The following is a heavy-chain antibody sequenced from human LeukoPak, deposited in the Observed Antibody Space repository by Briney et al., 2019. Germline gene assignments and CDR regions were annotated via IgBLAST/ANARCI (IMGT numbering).Heavy chain of an antibody. J-gene: IGHJ4*02. Sequence: PGGSLRLSCAASGFTFSSYGMHWVRQAPGKGLEWVAVISYDGSNKYYADSVKGRFTISRDNSKNTLYLQMNSLRAEDTAVYYCAKGFWSGYALFDYWGQGTLVTVSS. CDR2: ISYDGSNK. D-gene: IGHD3-3*01. CDR1: GFTFSSYG. CDR3: AKGFWSGYALFDY. V-gene: IGHV3-30*18.